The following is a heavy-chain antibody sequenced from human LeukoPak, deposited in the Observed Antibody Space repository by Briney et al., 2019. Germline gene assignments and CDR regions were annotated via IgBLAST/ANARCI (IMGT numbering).Heavy chain of an antibody. CDR1: GYSFTSYW. Sequence: GESLKISCKGSGYSFTSYWISWVRQMPGTGGEWMGRIDPSDSYTNYSPSFQGHVTISADNSISTAYLQWSSLKASDTAMYYCARLSGATIFGVVISSNGMDVWGQGTTVTVSS. V-gene: IGHV5-10-1*01. CDR2: IDPSDSYT. CDR3: ARLSGATIFGVVISSNGMDV. D-gene: IGHD3-3*01. J-gene: IGHJ6*02.